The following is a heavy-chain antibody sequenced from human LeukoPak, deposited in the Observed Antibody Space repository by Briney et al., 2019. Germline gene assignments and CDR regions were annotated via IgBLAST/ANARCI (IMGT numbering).Heavy chain of an antibody. CDR3: AREINSSAYY. CDR1: GGTFSSYG. J-gene: IGHJ4*02. D-gene: IGHD3-22*01. Sequence: ASVKVSCKASGGTFSSYGISWVRQAPGQGLEWMGGIIPNSGDTNYAQKFQGRVTMSRDTSISTAYMELSRLRSDDTAVYYCAREINSSAYYWGQGTLVTVSS. V-gene: IGHV1-2*02. CDR2: IIPNSGDT.